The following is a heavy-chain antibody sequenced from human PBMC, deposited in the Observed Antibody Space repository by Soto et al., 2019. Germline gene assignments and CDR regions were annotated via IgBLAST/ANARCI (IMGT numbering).Heavy chain of an antibody. CDR2: ISAGGGNT. Sequence: GGSLRLSCAASGFSFSTYAMSWVRQAPGKGLEWVSGISAGGGNTYYADSVRGRFTISRDDSKNTVDLQISSLRAEDTALYYCAKHSEYQLLSWLDPWGQGTLVTVSS. CDR1: GFSFSTYA. D-gene: IGHD2-2*01. J-gene: IGHJ5*02. V-gene: IGHV3-23*01. CDR3: AKHSEYQLLSWLDP.